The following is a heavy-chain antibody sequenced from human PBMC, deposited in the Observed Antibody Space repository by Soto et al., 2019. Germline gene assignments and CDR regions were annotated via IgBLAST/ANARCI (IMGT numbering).Heavy chain of an antibody. V-gene: IGHV4-31*11. CDR1: GGSFSGYY. CDR2: IYYSGST. Sequence: SETLSLTCAGYGGSFSGYYWSWIRQHPGKGLEWIGYIYYSGSTYYNPSLKSRVTISVDTSKNQFSLKLSSVTAADTAVYYCARAESEEYYYYMDVWGKGTTVTVSS. J-gene: IGHJ6*03. CDR3: ARAESEEYYYYMDV.